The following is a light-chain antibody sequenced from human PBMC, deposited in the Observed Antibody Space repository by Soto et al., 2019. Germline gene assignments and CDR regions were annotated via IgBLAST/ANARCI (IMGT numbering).Light chain of an antibody. Sequence: IQMKQSPASLSSSVGDRVPISCRSSQSISISLNWYQLKPGKAPNLLMYGASYLKSGVPTRFSGSGSWRDFTLTISSLQPEYFATYYCQQPYNTPQITFGQGTRLDIK. CDR1: QSISIS. CDR2: GAS. CDR3: QQPYNTPQIT. J-gene: IGKJ5*01. V-gene: IGKV1-39*01.